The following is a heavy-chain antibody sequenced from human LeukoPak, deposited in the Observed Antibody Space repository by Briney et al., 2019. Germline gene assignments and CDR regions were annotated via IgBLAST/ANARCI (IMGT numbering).Heavy chain of an antibody. CDR1: GFTVSSNY. D-gene: IGHD6-19*01. J-gene: IGHJ6*02. CDR3: ARDSSGYYYYGMDV. Sequence: GGSLRLSCAASGFTVSSNYMSWVRQAPGKGLEWVSVIYSGGSTYYADSVKGRFTISRHNSKNTLYLQMISLRAEDTAVYYCARDSSGYYYYGMDVWGQGTTVTVSS. CDR2: IYSGGST. V-gene: IGHV3-53*04.